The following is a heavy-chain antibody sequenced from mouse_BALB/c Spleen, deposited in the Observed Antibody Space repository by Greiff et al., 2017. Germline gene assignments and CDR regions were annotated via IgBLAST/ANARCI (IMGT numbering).Heavy chain of an antibody. D-gene: IGHD1-1*01. J-gene: IGHJ2*01. CDR1: GYSITSDYA. Sequence: EVKLMESGPGLVKPSQSLSLTCTVTGYSITSDYAWNWIRQFPGNKLEWMGYISYSGSTSYNPSLKSRISITRDTSKNQFFLQLNSVTTEDTATYYCARGGYYGSSYFDYWGQGTTLTVSS. V-gene: IGHV3-2*02. CDR3: ARGGYYGSSYFDY. CDR2: ISYSGST.